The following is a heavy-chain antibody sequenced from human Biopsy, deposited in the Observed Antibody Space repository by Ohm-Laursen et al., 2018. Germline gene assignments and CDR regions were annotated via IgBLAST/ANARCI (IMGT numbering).Heavy chain of an antibody. CDR1: GGSINSGGHF. CDR3: ARTPRDSFWSGSYKRGLWFDP. J-gene: IGHJ5*02. CDR2: IYDSGDT. Sequence: TLSLTCSVSGGSINSGGHFWGWVRQSPGKGLEWIGYIYDSGDTYYNPSLMSLVSISADTPKNQFSLQVNSVTAADTAVYYCARTPRDSFWSGSYKRGLWFDPWGQGTLVIVSS. V-gene: IGHV4-31*01. D-gene: IGHD3-3*01.